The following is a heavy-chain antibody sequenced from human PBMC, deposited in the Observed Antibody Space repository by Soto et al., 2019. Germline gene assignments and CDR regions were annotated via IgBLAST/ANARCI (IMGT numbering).Heavy chain of an antibody. V-gene: IGHV1-8*01. CDR2: MSPNSGDT. CDR3: ARSPNYYYYYMDV. CDR1: GYSFTSYD. J-gene: IGHJ6*03. D-gene: IGHD2-8*01. Sequence: GASVKVPCKASGYSFTSYDIYWVRQATGQGLEWMGWMSPNSGDTDCAQKFQGRVTMTRNTSVSTAYMELSSLTSEDTAVYYCARSPNYYYYYMDVWGTGTTVTVSS.